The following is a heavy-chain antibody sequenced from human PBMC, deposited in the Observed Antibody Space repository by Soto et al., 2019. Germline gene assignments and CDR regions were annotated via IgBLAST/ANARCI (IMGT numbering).Heavy chain of an antibody. D-gene: IGHD3-10*01. CDR2: ISYDGSNK. J-gene: IGHJ4*02. CDR3: ARDLSSGLDY. Sequence: QVQLVESGGGVVQPGRSLRLSCAASGFTFSSYAMHWVRQAPGKGLEWVAVISYDGSNKYDADSVKGRFTISRDNSKNTLYLQMNSLRAEDTAVYYCARDLSSGLDYWGQGTLVTVSS. CDR1: GFTFSSYA. V-gene: IGHV3-30-3*01.